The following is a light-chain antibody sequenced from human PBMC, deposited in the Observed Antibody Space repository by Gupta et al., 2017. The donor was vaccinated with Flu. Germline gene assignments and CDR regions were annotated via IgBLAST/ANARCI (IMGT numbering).Light chain of an antibody. J-gene: IGKJ2*01. CDR3: QQGDSFPHT. CDR2: AAS. V-gene: IGKV1-12*01. CDR1: QGISKW. Sequence: PPAVSASVGDRVTITCRASQGISKWLAWYQQKPGRAPKLLINAASTLQTGVPSRFSGSGSGTDFTLTISSLQPEDFASYYCQQGDSFPHTFGQGTKLEIK.